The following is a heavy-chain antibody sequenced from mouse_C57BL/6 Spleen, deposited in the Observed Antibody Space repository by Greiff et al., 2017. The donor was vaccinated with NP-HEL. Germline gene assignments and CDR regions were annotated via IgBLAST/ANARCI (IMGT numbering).Heavy chain of an antibody. J-gene: IGHJ1*03. CDR1: GYSITSGYY. CDR2: ISYDGSN. D-gene: IGHD1-1*01. CDR3: AREKAYYGSSWYFDV. Sequence: EVQLQQSGPGLVKPSQSLSLTCSVTGYSITSGYYWNWIRQFPGNKLEWMGYISYDGSNNYNPSLKNRISITRDTSKNQFFLKLNSVTTEDTATYYCAREKAYYGSSWYFDVWGTGTTVTVSS. V-gene: IGHV3-6*01.